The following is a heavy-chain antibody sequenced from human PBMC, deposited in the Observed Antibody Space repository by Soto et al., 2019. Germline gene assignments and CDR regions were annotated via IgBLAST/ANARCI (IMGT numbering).Heavy chain of an antibody. CDR2: IHNGGET. Sequence: GGSLRLSCAASGFSVSSNYMNWVRQAPGKGLEWVSIIHNGGETYYADSVKDRFTVSRDNSKNTVFLQMNSLRVEDTAVYYCARDSWSQYWGQGTMVTVSS. V-gene: IGHV3-66*01. J-gene: IGHJ1*01. CDR3: ARDSWSQY. CDR1: GFSVSSNY. D-gene: IGHD2-15*01.